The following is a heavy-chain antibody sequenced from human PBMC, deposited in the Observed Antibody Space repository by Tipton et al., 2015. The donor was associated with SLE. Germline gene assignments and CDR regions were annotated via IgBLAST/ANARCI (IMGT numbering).Heavy chain of an antibody. CDR1: GFTVSSNY. J-gene: IGHJ4*02. D-gene: IGHD3-16*02. CDR2: ISSSSSYT. V-gene: IGHV3-11*03. Sequence: SLRLSCAASGFTVSSNYMSWIRQAPGKGLEWVSYISSSSSYTNYADSVKGRFTISRDNAKNSLYLQMNSLRAEDTAVYYCARLFWDFGGVILWGQGTLVTVSS. CDR3: ARLFWDFGGVIL.